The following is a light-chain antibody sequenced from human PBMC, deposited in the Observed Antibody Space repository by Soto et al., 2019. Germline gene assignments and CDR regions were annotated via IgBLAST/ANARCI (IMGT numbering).Light chain of an antibody. CDR1: QSLNSR. J-gene: IGKJ1*01. CDR2: DAS. CDR3: QQYKSYST. V-gene: IGKV1-5*01. Sequence: DIQLTQSPSTLSASVGDRVTLTCRAAQSLNSRLAWYQHRPGKAPRLLIYDASTLESGVPSRFSGSESGTEFTLTINNLQPDDLATYICQQYKSYSTFGRGTKVDIK.